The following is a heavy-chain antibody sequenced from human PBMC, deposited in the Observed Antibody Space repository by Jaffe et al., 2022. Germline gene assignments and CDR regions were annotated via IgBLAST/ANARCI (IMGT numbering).Heavy chain of an antibody. J-gene: IGHJ5*02. CDR1: GYTFTSYG. CDR3: ARDYPYFDWLEGGWFDP. V-gene: IGHV1-18*01. Sequence: QVQLVQSGAEVKKPGASVKVSCKASGYTFTSYGISWVRQAPGQGLEWMGWISAYNGNTNYAQKLQGRVTMTTDTSTSTAYMELRSLRSDDTAVYYCARDYPYFDWLEGGWFDPWGQGTLVTVSS. D-gene: IGHD3-9*01. CDR2: ISAYNGNT.